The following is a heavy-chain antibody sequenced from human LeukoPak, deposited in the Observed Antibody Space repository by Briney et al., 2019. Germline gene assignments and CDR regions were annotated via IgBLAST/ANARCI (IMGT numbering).Heavy chain of an antibody. CDR3: ARVTVPGSSWYVGWFDP. CDR2: INPNSGAK. J-gene: IGHJ5*02. Sequence: ASVKVSCKASGYSFTGPAYYLHWVRQAPGQGLEWMGRINPNSGAKNYAEKFQGRVTMTRDTSISTAYMGLSRLRFDDTAIYYCARVTVPGSSWYVGWFDPWGQGTLVTVSS. D-gene: IGHD6-13*01. V-gene: IGHV1-2*06. CDR1: GYSFTGPAYY.